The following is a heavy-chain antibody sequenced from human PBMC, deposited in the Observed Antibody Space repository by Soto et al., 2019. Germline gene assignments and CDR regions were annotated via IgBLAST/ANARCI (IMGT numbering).Heavy chain of an antibody. V-gene: IGHV4-30-2*01. D-gene: IGHD2-15*01. CDR2: IYHSGST. CDR3: ARAGYCSGGSCIRWFDP. CDR1: GGSISSGGYS. Sequence: QLQLQESGSGLVKPSQTLSLTCAVSGGSISSGGYSWSWIRQPPGKGLEWIGYIYHSGSTYYNPSLKSRVTISVDRSKNQFSLKLSSVTAAATAVYYCARAGYCSGGSCIRWFDPWGQGTLVTVSS. J-gene: IGHJ5*02.